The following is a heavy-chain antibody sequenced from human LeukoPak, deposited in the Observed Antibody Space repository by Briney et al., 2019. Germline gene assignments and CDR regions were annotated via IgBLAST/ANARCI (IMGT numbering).Heavy chain of an antibody. V-gene: IGHV1-2*02. CDR3: ARDGGYSGYDWYNWFDP. D-gene: IGHD5-12*01. Sequence: ASVKVSCKASGYTFTSYYMHWVRQAPGQGLEWMGWINPNSGGTNYAQKFQGRVTMTRDTSISTAYMELSRLRSDDTAVYYCARDGGYSGYDWYNWFDPWGQGTLVTVSS. CDR2: INPNSGGT. CDR1: GYTFTSYY. J-gene: IGHJ5*02.